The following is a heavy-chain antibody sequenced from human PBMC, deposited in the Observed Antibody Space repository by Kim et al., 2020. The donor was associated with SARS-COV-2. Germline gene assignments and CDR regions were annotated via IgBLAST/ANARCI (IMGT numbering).Heavy chain of an antibody. Sequence: SETLSLTCTVSGGSISSGGYYWSWIRQHPGKGLEWIGYIYYSGSTYYNPSLKSRVTISVDTSKNQFSLKLSSVTAADTAVYYCAREGEIAAAGTGWFDPWGQGTLVTVSS. D-gene: IGHD6-13*01. CDR1: GGSISSGGYY. CDR2: IYYSGST. V-gene: IGHV4-31*03. J-gene: IGHJ5*02. CDR3: AREGEIAAAGTGWFDP.